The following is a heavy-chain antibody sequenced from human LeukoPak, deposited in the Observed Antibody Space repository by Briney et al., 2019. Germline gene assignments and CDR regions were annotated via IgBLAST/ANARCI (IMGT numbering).Heavy chain of an antibody. D-gene: IGHD2-2*01. CDR2: ISGSGGST. CDR3: AKDRPIVVVPAAILSGLNAFDI. Sequence: PGGSLRLSCAASGFTFSSYAMSWVRQAPGKGLEWVSAISGSGGSTYYADSVKGRFTISRDNSKNTLYLQMNSLRAEDTAVYYCAKDRPIVVVPAAILSGLNAFDIWGQGTMVTVSS. CDR1: GFTFSSYA. V-gene: IGHV3-23*01. J-gene: IGHJ3*02.